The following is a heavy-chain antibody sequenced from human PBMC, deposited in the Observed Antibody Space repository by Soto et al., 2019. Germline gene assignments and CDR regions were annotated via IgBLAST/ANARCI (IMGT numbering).Heavy chain of an antibody. CDR2: IYYSGTT. J-gene: IGHJ4*02. CDR3: ARGTDYGEDY. V-gene: IGHV4-39*01. Sequence: SETLSLTCTVSGGSISSSSYYWGWIRQPPGKGLEWIGSIYYSGTTYYNPSLKSRVTISVDTSKNQFSLKLSSVTVADTAVYYCARGTDYGEDYWGQGTLVTVSS. D-gene: IGHD4-17*01. CDR1: GGSISSSSYY.